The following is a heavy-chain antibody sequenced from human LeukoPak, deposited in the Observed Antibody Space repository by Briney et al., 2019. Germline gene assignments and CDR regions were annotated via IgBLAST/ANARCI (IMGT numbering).Heavy chain of an antibody. CDR1: GGSTSSGDYY. J-gene: IGHJ4*02. CDR3: ASSWAITMVRGVLLTN. V-gene: IGHV4-30-4*08. D-gene: IGHD3-10*01. CDR2: IYYSGST. Sequence: PSQTLSLTCTVSGGSTSSGDYYWSWIRQPPGKGLEWIGYIYYSGSTYYNPSLKSRVTISVDTSKNQFSLKLSSVTAADTAVYYCASSWAITMVRGVLLTNWGQGTLVTVSS.